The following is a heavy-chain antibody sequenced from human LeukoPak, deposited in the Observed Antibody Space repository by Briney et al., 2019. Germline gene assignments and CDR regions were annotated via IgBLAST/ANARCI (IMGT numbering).Heavy chain of an antibody. V-gene: IGHV4-31*03. CDR3: ASNYDSSGYYFDY. CDR2: IYYSGST. CDR1: GGSIGSGGYY. Sequence: SQTLSLTCTVSGGSIGSGGYYWSWIRQHPGKGLEWIGYIYYSGSTYYNPSLKSRVTISVDTSKNQFSLKLSSVTAADTAVYYCASNYDSSGYYFDYWGQGTLVTVSS. J-gene: IGHJ4*02. D-gene: IGHD3-22*01.